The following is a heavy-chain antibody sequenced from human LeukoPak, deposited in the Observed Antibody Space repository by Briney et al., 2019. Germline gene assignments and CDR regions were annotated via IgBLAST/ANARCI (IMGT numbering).Heavy chain of an antibody. V-gene: IGHV4-38-2*02. D-gene: IGHD6-13*01. CDR1: DYSISSGYGYY. J-gene: IGHJ4*02. CDR3: ARDHIAAAGIDY. CDR2: INHSGST. Sequence: PSETLSLTCTVSDYSISSGYGYYWGWIRQPPGKGLEWIGEINHSGSTNYNPSLKSRVTISVDTSKNQFSLKLSSVTAADTAVYYCARDHIAAAGIDYWGQGTLVTVSS.